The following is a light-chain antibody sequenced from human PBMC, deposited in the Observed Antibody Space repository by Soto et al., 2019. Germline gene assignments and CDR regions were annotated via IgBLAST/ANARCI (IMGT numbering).Light chain of an antibody. CDR3: CSYAGSFYV. V-gene: IGLV2-11*01. CDR2: DVS. Sequence: QSALTQPRSVYGSPGQSVTISCTRTSSDVGGYNYVSWYQQHPGKAPKLMIYDVSKRPSGVPDRFSGSKSGNTASLTISGLQAEDEADYYCCSYAGSFYVFGTGTKVTVL. CDR1: SSDVGGYNY. J-gene: IGLJ1*01.